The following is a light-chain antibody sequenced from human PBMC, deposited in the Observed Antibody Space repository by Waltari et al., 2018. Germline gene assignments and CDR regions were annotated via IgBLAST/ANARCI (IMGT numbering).Light chain of an antibody. V-gene: IGKV3-20*01. CDR2: GTS. CDR3: HYSGPSMWT. J-gene: IGKJ1*01. Sequence: EIVFTQSPGTLSLTPGERATLSCRASETIHNAYLAWHQQTPGQAPRLLIFGTSTRATGIPARFSGSGSATDFTLTISRLEPEDFALYHCHYSGPSMWTFGQGTRVEIK. CDR1: ETIHNAY.